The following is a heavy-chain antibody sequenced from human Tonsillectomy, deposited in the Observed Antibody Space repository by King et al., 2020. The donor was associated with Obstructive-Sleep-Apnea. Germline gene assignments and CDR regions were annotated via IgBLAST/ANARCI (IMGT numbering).Heavy chain of an antibody. CDR3: TKGGTDSYDSSGFYYDN. V-gene: IGHV3-9*01. CDR1: GFTFDDYG. J-gene: IGHJ4*02. D-gene: IGHD3-22*01. Sequence: VQLVESGGGLEQPGRSLRLSCTASGFTFDDYGMHWVRQAPGKGLEWVSSISWNSGSIGYADSVKGRFTISRENAKNSLYLQMHSLRAEDTALYYCTKGGTDSYDSSGFYYDNWGQGTLVTVSS. CDR2: ISWNSGSI.